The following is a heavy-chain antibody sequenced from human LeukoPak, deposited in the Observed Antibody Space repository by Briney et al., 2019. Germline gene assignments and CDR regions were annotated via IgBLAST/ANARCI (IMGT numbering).Heavy chain of an antibody. J-gene: IGHJ4*02. Sequence: GGSLRLSCAASGFTFSSYSMNWVRQAPGKGLEWVSAISGSGGSTYYADSVKGRFTISRDNSKNTLYLQMNSLRAEDTAVYCCAKLFWDPSTVTHFDYWGQGTLVTVSS. CDR1: GFTFSSYS. V-gene: IGHV3-23*01. CDR2: ISGSGGST. D-gene: IGHD4-17*01. CDR3: AKLFWDPSTVTHFDY.